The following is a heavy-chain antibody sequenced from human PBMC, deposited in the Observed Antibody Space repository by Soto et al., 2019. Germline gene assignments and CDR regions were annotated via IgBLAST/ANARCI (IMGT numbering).Heavy chain of an antibody. Sequence: GGSLRLSCAASGFTFNRYAMSWVRQAPGKGLEWVSAITSSGENTDYANAVKGRFTISRDNSMDTLYLQMNTLRADDTAVYYCAKAKRSSGTYYFDYWGQGTLVTVSS. J-gene: IGHJ4*02. CDR3: AKAKRSSGTYYFDY. CDR2: ITSSGENT. CDR1: GFTFNRYA. D-gene: IGHD6-19*01. V-gene: IGHV3-23*01.